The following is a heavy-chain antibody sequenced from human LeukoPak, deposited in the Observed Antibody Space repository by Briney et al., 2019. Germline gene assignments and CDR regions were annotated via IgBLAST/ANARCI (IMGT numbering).Heavy chain of an antibody. J-gene: IGHJ4*02. D-gene: IGHD3-10*01. Sequence: GGSLRLSWASSGFTFSSYWMSWVRQAPGKGREWVANIKQEGSEKYYVDSVKGRFTISRDNAKNSMYLQMNSLRAEETAVYYCARVATMVRSHDYWGQGTLVTVSS. V-gene: IGHV3-7*01. CDR1: GFTFSSYW. CDR3: ARVATMVRSHDY. CDR2: IKQEGSEK.